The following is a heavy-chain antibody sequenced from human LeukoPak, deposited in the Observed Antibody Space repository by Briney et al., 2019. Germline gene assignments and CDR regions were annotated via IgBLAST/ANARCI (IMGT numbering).Heavy chain of an antibody. CDR1: GFTFSTYA. D-gene: IGHD1-26*01. CDR2: ISDSGGRT. Sequence: PGGSLRLSCAASGFTFSTYAMNWVRQAPGKGLEWVSAISDSGGRTYYADSVRGRFTISRDSSKNTLYLQRNSLRAEDTAVYYCAKRGNYYSFDYWGQGTLVTVSS. V-gene: IGHV3-23*01. J-gene: IGHJ4*02. CDR3: AKRGNYYSFDY.